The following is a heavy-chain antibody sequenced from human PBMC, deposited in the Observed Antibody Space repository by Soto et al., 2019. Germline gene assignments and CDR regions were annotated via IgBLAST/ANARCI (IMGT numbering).Heavy chain of an antibody. J-gene: IGHJ6*02. Sequence: EVQLVESGGGLVKPGGSLRLSCAASGFTFSTYNMNWVRQVPEKGLEWVSSISSSNTYKDYADSVKGRFTISRDNARNSLYLQMNSLRAEDTAVYYCATSLEVPWYYYGMDVWGQGTTVTVSS. V-gene: IGHV3-21*01. CDR1: GFTFSTYN. CDR3: ATSLEVPWYYYGMDV. D-gene: IGHD2-2*01. CDR2: ISSSNTYK.